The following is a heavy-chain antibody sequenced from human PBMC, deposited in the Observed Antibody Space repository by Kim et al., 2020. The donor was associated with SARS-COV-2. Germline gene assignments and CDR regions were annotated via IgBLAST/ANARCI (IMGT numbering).Heavy chain of an antibody. D-gene: IGHD3-9*01. Sequence: GGSLRLSCAASGFTFGDYAMHWVRQAPGKGLEWVSGISWNSGSIGYADSVKGRFTISRDNAKNSLYLQMNSLRAEDTALYYCAKDIGLGGYFDWLSTESDAFDIWGQGTMVTVSS. J-gene: IGHJ3*02. CDR1: GFTFGDYA. V-gene: IGHV3-9*01. CDR3: AKDIGLGGYFDWLSTESDAFDI. CDR2: ISWNSGSI.